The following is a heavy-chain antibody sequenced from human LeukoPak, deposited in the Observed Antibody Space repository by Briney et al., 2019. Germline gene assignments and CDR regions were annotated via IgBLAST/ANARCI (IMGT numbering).Heavy chain of an antibody. Sequence: GASVKVSCKASGYTFTSYYMHWVRQAPGQGLEWMGIINPSGGSTSYAQKFQGRVTMTRDMSTSTVYMELSSLRSEDTAVYYCARGGMATISGWYFDLWGRGTLVTVSS. J-gene: IGHJ2*01. CDR2: INPSGGST. CDR3: ARGGMATISGWYFDL. D-gene: IGHD5-24*01. V-gene: IGHV1-46*01. CDR1: GYTFTSYY.